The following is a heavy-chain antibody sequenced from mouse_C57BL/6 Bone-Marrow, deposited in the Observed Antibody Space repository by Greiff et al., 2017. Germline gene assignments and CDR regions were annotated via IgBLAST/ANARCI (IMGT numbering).Heavy chain of an antibody. V-gene: IGHV1-64*01. CDR3: ARPLYGSSPAWFAY. CDR1: GYTFTSYW. CDR2: IHPNSGST. J-gene: IGHJ3*01. D-gene: IGHD1-1*01. Sequence: QVQLQQPGAELVKPGASVKLSCKASGYTFTSYWMHWVKQRPGQGLEWIGMIHPNSGSTNYNEKFKSKATLTVDKSSSTAYMQLSSLTSEDSAVYYGARPLYGSSPAWFAYWGQGTLVTVSA.